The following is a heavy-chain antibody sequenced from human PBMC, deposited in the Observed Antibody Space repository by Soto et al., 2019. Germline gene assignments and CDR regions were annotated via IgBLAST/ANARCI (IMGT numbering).Heavy chain of an antibody. CDR3: ASVVVAATTYGMDV. CDR2: ISGSGGST. V-gene: IGHV3-23*01. CDR1: GFTFSSYA. J-gene: IGHJ6*02. D-gene: IGHD2-15*01. Sequence: SMRLSCAASGFTFSSYAMSWVRQAPGKGLEWVSAISGSGGSTYYADSVKGRFTISRDNSKNTLYLQMNGLRAEDTAVYYCASVVVAATTYGMDVWGQGTTVTVSS.